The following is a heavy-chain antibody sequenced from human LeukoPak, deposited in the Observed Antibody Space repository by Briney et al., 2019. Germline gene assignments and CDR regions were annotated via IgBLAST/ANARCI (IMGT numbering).Heavy chain of an antibody. D-gene: IGHD6-13*01. CDR1: GYTFTSYG. CDR3: ARDEVAAAHLPLDY. J-gene: IGHJ4*02. Sequence: ASVKVSCKASGYTFTSYGISWVRQAPGQGLEWKGWISAYNGNTNYAQKLQGRVTMTTDTSTSTAYMELRSLRSDDTAVYYCARDEVAAAHLPLDYWGQGTLVTVSS. CDR2: ISAYNGNT. V-gene: IGHV1-18*01.